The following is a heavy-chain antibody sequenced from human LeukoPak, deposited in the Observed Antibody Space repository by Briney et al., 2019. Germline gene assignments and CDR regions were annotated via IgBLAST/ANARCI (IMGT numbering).Heavy chain of an antibody. V-gene: IGHV3-30*04. J-gene: IGHJ4*02. CDR3: ARGGVVAPAAILY. D-gene: IGHD2-2*01. CDR1: GFTFSSYA. CDR2: ISYGGSNK. Sequence: AGRSLRLSCAASGFTFSSYAMHWVRQAPGKGLEWVAVISYGGSNKYYADSVKGRFTISRDNSKNTLYLQMNSLRAEDTAVYYCARGGVVAPAAILYWGQGTLVTVSS.